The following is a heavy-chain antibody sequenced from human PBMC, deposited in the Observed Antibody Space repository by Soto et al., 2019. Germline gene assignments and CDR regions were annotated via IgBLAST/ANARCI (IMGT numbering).Heavy chain of an antibody. V-gene: IGHV1-3*01. Sequence: ASVKVSCKASGYTFTSYAMHWVRQAPGQRLEWMGWINAGNGNTKYSQKFQGRVTITRDTSASTAYMELSSLRSEDTAVYYCARARDYGDYRTWFDPWGQGTLVTVSS. D-gene: IGHD4-17*01. CDR2: INAGNGNT. CDR1: GYTFTSYA. CDR3: ARARDYGDYRTWFDP. J-gene: IGHJ5*02.